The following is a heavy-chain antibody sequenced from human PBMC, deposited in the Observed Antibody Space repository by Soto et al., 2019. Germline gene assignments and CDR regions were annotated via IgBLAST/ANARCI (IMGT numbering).Heavy chain of an antibody. V-gene: IGHV1-3*01. J-gene: IGHJ4*02. CDR1: GYTFTSYA. CDR2: INAGNGNT. CDR3: SRECSDSSRWYRIDY. D-gene: IGHD6-13*01. Sequence: QVQLVQSGAEVKKPGASVKVSCKASGYTFTSYAMHWVRQAPGQRLEWMGWINAGNGNTKYSQKFQGRVTITRETSASTAYMARSSLRSEDTAVYYCSRECSDSSRWYRIDYWSQVKMVNVSS.